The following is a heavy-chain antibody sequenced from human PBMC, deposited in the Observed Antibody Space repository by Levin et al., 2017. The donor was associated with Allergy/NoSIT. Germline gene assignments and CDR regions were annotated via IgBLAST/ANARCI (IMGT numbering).Heavy chain of an antibody. CDR2: INAGNHNT. J-gene: IGHJ3*01. CDR1: GYIFTTYT. Sequence: GASVKVSCKASGYIFTTYTIHWVRQAPGQRLEWMGWINAGNHNTKYSQKFLGRLTITRDTSASTVYMELSSLRSEDTAVYYCARDRRPYCSNGSCYTGSVYDAFDLWGQGTSVTVS. CDR3: ARDRRPYCSNGSCYTGSVYDAFDL. V-gene: IGHV1-3*01. D-gene: IGHD2-8*01.